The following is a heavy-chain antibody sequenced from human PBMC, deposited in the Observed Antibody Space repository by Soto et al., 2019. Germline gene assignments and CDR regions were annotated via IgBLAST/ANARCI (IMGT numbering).Heavy chain of an antibody. D-gene: IGHD2-15*01. V-gene: IGHV1-69*13. CDR3: ARDAKSSLNWFDP. J-gene: IGHJ5*02. CDR2: VIPMFGTA. CDR1: GGTFSSYS. Sequence: SVKVSCKASGGTFSSYSISWVRQAPGQGLEWMGGVIPMFGTANYAQKFQGRVTITADESTTTAYMELTSLRSEDTAVYYCARDAKSSLNWFDPWGQGTLVTVSS.